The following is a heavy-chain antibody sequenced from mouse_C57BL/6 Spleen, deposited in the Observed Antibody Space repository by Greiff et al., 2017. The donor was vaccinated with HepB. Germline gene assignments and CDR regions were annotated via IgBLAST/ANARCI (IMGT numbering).Heavy chain of an antibody. Sequence: QVQLQQPVAELVMPGASVKLSCTASGYTFTSYWMHWVKQRPGQGLEWIGKIDPSDSYTNYNQKFKGKSTLTVDKSSSTAYLQLSSRTSEDSAVYYCAPYDNGWFAYWGQGTLVTVSA. CDR2: IDPSDSYT. D-gene: IGHD2-4*01. J-gene: IGHJ3*01. V-gene: IGHV1-69*01. CDR1: GYTFTSYW. CDR3: APYDNGWFAY.